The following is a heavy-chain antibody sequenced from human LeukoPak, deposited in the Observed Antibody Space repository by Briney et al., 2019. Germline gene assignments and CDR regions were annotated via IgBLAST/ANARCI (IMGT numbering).Heavy chain of an antibody. CDR1: GGPISSRNSY. D-gene: IGHD6-19*01. CDR2: IYPSGNT. Sequence: SETLSLTCTVSGGPISSRNSYCPRIRQPPGEVLEWIGTIYPSGNTHYSPSLRSRVTISVDTSKNQFSLNLNYVTAADTAVYFCAKEIGRRSGSDHWGQGTLVTVSS. J-gene: IGHJ5*02. V-gene: IGHV4-39*07. CDR3: AKEIGRRSGSDH.